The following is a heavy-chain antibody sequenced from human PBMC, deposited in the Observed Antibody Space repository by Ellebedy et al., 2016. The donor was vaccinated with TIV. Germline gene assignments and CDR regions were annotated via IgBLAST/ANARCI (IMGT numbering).Heavy chain of an antibody. V-gene: IGHV1-3*04. CDR3: ARLSRVYDSSGYNWFDP. Sequence: AASVKVSCKPSGNTFSIYAIHWVRQAPGQSLEWMGWINTDNGNTKYSQKFQGRVTITRDTSASTAYMELSSLRSEDTAVYYCARLSRVYDSSGYNWFDPWGQGTLVTVSS. D-gene: IGHD3-22*01. CDR2: INTDNGNT. J-gene: IGHJ5*02. CDR1: GNTFSIYA.